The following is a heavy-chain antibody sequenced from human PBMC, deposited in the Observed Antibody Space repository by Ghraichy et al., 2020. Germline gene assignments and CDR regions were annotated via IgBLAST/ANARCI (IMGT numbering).Heavy chain of an antibody. V-gene: IGHV1-3*01. CDR3: ARDREVTIFGVVASAFDI. D-gene: IGHD3-3*01. CDR1: GYTFTSYA. J-gene: IGHJ3*02. CDR2: INAGNGNT. Sequence: ASVKVSCKASGYTFTSYAMHWVRQAPGQRLEWMGWINAGNGNTKYSQKFQGRVTITRDTSASTAYMELSSLRSEDTAVYYCARDREVTIFGVVASAFDIWGQGTMVTVSS.